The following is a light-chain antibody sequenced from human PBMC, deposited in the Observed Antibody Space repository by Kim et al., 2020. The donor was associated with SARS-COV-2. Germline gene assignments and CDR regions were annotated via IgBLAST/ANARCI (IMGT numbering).Light chain of an antibody. J-gene: IGLJ3*02. Sequence: QAGLTQPPSVSKDLRQTATLTCTGNSNNVGNQGAAWLQQHQGHPPKLLSYRNNNRPSGISERLSASRSGNTASLTITGLQPEDEADYYCSAWDSSLSAWVFGGGTQRTVL. CDR3: SAWDSSLSAWV. CDR1: SNNVGNQG. CDR2: RNN. V-gene: IGLV10-54*01.